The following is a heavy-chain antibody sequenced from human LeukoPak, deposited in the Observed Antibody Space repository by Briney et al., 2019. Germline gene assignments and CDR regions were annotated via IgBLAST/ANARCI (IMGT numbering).Heavy chain of an antibody. D-gene: IGHD2-15*01. CDR1: GYTFTGYY. Sequence: ASVKVACKASGYTFTGYYMHWVRQAPGQGLEWMGWINPNSGGTNYAQKFQGRVTMTRDTSISTAYMELSRLRSDDTAVCYCARDGAGYCSGGSCYGGGDYFDYWGQGTLVTVSS. V-gene: IGHV1-2*02. CDR3: ARDGAGYCSGGSCYGGGDYFDY. CDR2: INPNSGGT. J-gene: IGHJ4*02.